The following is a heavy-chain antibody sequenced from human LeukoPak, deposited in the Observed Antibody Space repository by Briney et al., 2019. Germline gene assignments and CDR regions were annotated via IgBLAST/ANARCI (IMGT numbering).Heavy chain of an antibody. CDR1: GYSISSGYY. V-gene: IGHV4-38-2*01. Sequence: PSETLSLTCAVSGYSISSGYYWGWIRPPPGKGLEWIGSFYHSGNSYYNPSLKSRVSISVDTSKNQFSLNLSSVTAADTALYYCARHDFYSNYPHNWFDPWGQGTLVTVSS. CDR3: ARHDFYSNYPHNWFDP. CDR2: FYHSGNS. D-gene: IGHD4-11*01. J-gene: IGHJ5*02.